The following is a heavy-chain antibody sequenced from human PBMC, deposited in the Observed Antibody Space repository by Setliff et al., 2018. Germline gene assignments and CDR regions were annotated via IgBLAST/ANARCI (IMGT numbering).Heavy chain of an antibody. CDR2: MYHSGST. V-gene: IGHV4-38-2*01. CDR1: GYSISSDYY. J-gene: IGHJ3*02. D-gene: IGHD2-2*01. CDR3: ARALGYCSGTSCYADAFDI. Sequence: SETLSLTCAVSGYSISSDYYWGWIRQPPGKGLEWIGSMYHSGSTYYNPSLKSRVTISVDTSKNQFSLKLNYVTAADTAVYYCARALGYCSGTSCYADAFDIWGQGTMFTVSS.